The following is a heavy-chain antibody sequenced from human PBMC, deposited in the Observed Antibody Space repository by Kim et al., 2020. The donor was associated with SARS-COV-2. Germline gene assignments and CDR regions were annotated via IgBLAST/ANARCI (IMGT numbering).Heavy chain of an antibody. CDR1: GGS. V-gene: IGHV4-4*07. CDR2: IYVGGTT. D-gene: IGHD3-10*01. Sequence: SETLSLTCTVPGGSWSWIRQSAGKGLEWIGRIYVGGTTNYNPSLKSRVTMSVDKSKNQFSLKLTSVTAADTAVYYCAREPQGRSGRWDYWGQETLVTVSS. J-gene: IGHJ4*02. CDR3: AREPQGRSGRWDY.